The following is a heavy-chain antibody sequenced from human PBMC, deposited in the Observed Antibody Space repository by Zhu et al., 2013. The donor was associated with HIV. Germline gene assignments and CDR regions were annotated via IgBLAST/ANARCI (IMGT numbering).Heavy chain of an antibody. CDR2: INPSGGST. J-gene: IGHJ4*02. CDR3: ARDEDSSSSGFDF. CDR1: GYTFTTYY. V-gene: IGHV1-46*01. Sequence: QVQLVQSGAEVKKPGASVKVLXXSGYTFTTYYLHWVRQAPGQGLEWMGIINPSGGSTTYAQKFQGRVTMTRDTSTSTIYMNLSSLRSDDTAVYYCARDEDSSSSGFDFWGQGTLVTVSS. D-gene: IGHD6-6*01.